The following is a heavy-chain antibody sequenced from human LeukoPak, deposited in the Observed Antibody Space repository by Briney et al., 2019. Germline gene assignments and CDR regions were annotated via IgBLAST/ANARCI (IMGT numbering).Heavy chain of an antibody. Sequence: PGGSLRLSCAASGFIFSDYYMSWIRQAPGKGLEWVSYISNSGSMIYYGDSVKGRFTISRDNAKNSLYLQMNSLRAEDMAVYYCARVSDGSGSHTDYWGQGTLVTVSS. CDR1: GFIFSDYY. V-gene: IGHV3-11*04. D-gene: IGHD3-10*01. J-gene: IGHJ4*02. CDR2: ISNSGSMI. CDR3: ARVSDGSGSHTDY.